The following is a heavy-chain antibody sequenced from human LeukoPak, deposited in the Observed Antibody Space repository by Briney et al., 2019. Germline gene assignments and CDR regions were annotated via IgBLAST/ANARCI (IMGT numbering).Heavy chain of an antibody. D-gene: IGHD3-16*01. J-gene: IGHJ6*02. Sequence: GGSLRLSCAASGFTFDDFAMHWVRQVPGKGLEWVSGIAWNGGRAAFADSVKGRFNISRDNDKNSLYLQMNSLRAEDTALYYCAKDGGTFQRGGSWGMDVWGQGTTVTVSS. CDR2: IAWNGGRA. V-gene: IGHV3-9*01. CDR1: GFTFDDFA. CDR3: AKDGGTFQRGGSWGMDV.